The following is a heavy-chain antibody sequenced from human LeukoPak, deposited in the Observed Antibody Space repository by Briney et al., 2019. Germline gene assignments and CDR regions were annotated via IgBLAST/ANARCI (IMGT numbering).Heavy chain of an antibody. D-gene: IGHD5-24*01. CDR1: GITLSNYG. V-gene: IGHV3-30*03. Sequence: GGSLRLSCVVSGITLSNYGMSWVRQAPGKGLEWVAVISHDESKKYYADSVKGRFTISRDNSKNTLYLQVNSLRAEDTAVYYCARDSRDGYNYIDYWGQGTLVTVSS. J-gene: IGHJ4*02. CDR2: ISHDESKK. CDR3: ARDSRDGYNYIDY.